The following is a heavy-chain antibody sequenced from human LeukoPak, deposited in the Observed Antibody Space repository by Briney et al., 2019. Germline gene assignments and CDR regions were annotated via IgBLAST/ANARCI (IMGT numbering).Heavy chain of an antibody. D-gene: IGHD6-13*01. CDR2: ISSGATTK. J-gene: IGHJ5*02. V-gene: IGHV3-11*04. CDR1: GLTFSDYY. Sequence: GGSLRLSCAASGLTFSDYYMSWIRQAPGKGLEWVSSISSGATTKYYTDSVKGRFTISRDNAKNSLYLQMNSLRAEDTAVYYCARELGPLSSSPPWFDPWGQGTLVTVSS. CDR3: ARELGPLSSSPPWFDP.